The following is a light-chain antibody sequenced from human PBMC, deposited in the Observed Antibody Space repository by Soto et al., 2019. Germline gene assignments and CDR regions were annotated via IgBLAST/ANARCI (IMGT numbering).Light chain of an antibody. CDR2: DIS. CDR3: QQFSSDTLT. Sequence: TVLTQSPATLSVSPGERATLSCRASQSVXSNFAWYQQKPGQPPRFRXFDISTRATGSPTRLSGSGSGTEFTLTISSLHSEDFSVYYCQQFSSDTLTFGGGTKVDIK. CDR1: QSVXSN. J-gene: IGKJ4*01. V-gene: IGKV3D-15*01.